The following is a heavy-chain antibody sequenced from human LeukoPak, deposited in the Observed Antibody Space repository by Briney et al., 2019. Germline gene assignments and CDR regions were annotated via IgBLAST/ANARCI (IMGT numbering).Heavy chain of an antibody. D-gene: IGHD3-10*01. CDR3: AKDKSDYGSGTGPYGMDV. J-gene: IGHJ6*02. CDR1: GFTFSSYA. CDR2: ISGSGGST. Sequence: GGSLRLSCAASGFTFSSYAMNWVRQAPGKGLEWVSGISGSGGSTYYADSVKGRLTISRDNSKNTLYLQMNSLRVDDTAVYYCAKDKSDYGSGTGPYGMDVWGQGTTVTVSS. V-gene: IGHV3-23*01.